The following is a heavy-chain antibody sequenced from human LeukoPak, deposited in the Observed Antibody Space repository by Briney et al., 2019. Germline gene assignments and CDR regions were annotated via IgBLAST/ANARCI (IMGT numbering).Heavy chain of an antibody. D-gene: IGHD5-18*01. CDR3: ARDAPGNTALDY. CDR1: GFTFSSYG. J-gene: IGHJ4*02. V-gene: IGHV3-30*02. CDR2: IRYDGSNK. Sequence: GGSLRLSCAASGFTFSSYGMHWVRQAPGKGLEWVAFIRYDGSNKYYADSVKGRFTISRDNSKNTLYLQMNSLRAEDTAVYYCARDAPGNTALDYWGQGTLVTVSS.